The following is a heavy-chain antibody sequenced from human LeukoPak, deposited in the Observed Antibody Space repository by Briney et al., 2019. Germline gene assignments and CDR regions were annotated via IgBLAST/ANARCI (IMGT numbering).Heavy chain of an antibody. CDR3: AKASAMIVVVSKHFDY. J-gene: IGHJ4*02. CDR2: ISGSGGST. Sequence: GGTLRLSCAASGFTFSSYAMSWVRQAPGKGLEWVSAISGSGGSTYYADSVKGRFTISRDNSKNTLYLQMNSLRAEDTAVYYCAKASAMIVVVSKHFDYWGQGTLVTVSS. CDR1: GFTFSSYA. V-gene: IGHV3-23*01. D-gene: IGHD3-22*01.